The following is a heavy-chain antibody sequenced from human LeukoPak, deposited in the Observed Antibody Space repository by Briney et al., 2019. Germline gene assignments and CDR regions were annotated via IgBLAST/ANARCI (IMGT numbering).Heavy chain of an antibody. J-gene: IGHJ1*01. Sequence: SETLSLTCTVSGGSISSGGYYWSWICQHPGKGLEWIGYIYYSGSTYYNPSLKSRVTISVDTSKNQFSLKLSSVTAADTAVYYCARYAVTTYSEYFQHWGQGTLVTVSS. CDR1: GGSISSGGYY. CDR3: ARYAVTTYSEYFQH. V-gene: IGHV4-31*03. CDR2: IYYSGST. D-gene: IGHD4-17*01.